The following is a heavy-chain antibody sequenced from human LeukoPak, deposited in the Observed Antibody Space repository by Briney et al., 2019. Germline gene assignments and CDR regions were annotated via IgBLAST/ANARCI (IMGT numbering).Heavy chain of an antibody. D-gene: IGHD5-18*01. CDR2: IYHSGST. J-gene: IGHJ2*01. CDR1: GGSISSGGYS. CDR3: ARAPDTAMVPYWYFDL. V-gene: IGHV4-30-2*01. Sequence: SQTLSLTCAVSGGSISSGGYSWSWIRQPPGKGLEWIGYIYHSGSTYYNPSLKSRVTISVDRSKNQFPLKLSSVTAADTAVYYCARAPDTAMVPYWYFDLWGRGTLVTVSS.